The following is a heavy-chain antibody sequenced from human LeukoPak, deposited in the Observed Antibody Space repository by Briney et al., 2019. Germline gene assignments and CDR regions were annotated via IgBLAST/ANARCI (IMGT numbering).Heavy chain of an antibody. D-gene: IGHD3-10*01. CDR2: INPNSGGT. CDR1: GYTFTGYY. CDR3: ARVYYGSGSYLYFDY. V-gene: IGHV1-2*02. Sequence: GASVKVSCKASGYTFTGYYMHWVRQAPGQGLEWMGWINPNSGGTNYAQKFQGRVTMTRDTSISTAYMELSRLRSDDTAVYYCARVYYGSGSYLYFDYWGQGTLVTVSS. J-gene: IGHJ4*02.